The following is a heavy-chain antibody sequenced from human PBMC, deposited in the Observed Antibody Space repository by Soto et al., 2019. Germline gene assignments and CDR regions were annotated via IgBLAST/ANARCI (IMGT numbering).Heavy chain of an antibody. CDR1: GFTFSSYG. V-gene: IGHV3-30*18. CDR2: ISYDGSNK. CDR3: AKDLSSRSGYYYYGMDV. Sequence: PGGSLRLSCAASGFTFSSYGMHWVRQAPGKGLEWVAVISYDGSNKYYADSVKGRFTISRDNSKNTLYLQMNSLRAEDTAVYYCAKDLSSRSGYYYYGMDVWGQGTTVTVS. D-gene: IGHD2-2*01. J-gene: IGHJ6*02.